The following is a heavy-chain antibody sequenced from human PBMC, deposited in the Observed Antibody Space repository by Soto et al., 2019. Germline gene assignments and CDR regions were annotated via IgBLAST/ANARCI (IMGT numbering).Heavy chain of an antibody. CDR2: IKQDGSEK. Sequence: PGGSLRLSCAASGFPFSSYWMSLVRQSPGKGLEWVANIKQDGSEKYYVDSVKGRFTISRDNAKNSLYLQMNSLRAEDTAVYYCARSVGGSQRDTTFDYWGQGPRITVSS. CDR3: ARSVGGSQRDTTFDY. D-gene: IGHD5-18*01. V-gene: IGHV3-7*03. J-gene: IGHJ4*02. CDR1: GFPFSSYW.